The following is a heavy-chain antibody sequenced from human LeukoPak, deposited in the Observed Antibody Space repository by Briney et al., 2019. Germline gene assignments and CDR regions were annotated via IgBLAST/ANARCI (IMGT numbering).Heavy chain of an antibody. D-gene: IGHD3-3*01. CDR3: ARGRSYDFWSGPIPPYGMDV. CDR2: MNPNSGNT. J-gene: IGHJ6*02. Sequence: ASVKASCKASGYTLTSYDIHWVRQATGQGLECMGCMNPNSGNTGYAQKFQGRVTMTRNTSISTAYMELSSLRSEDTAVYHCARGRSYDFWSGPIPPYGMDVWGQGTTVTVSS. CDR1: GYTLTSYD. V-gene: IGHV1-8*01.